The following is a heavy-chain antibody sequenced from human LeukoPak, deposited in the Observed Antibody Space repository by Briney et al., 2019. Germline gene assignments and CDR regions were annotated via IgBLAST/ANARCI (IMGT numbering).Heavy chain of an antibody. CDR2: FDPEDGET. J-gene: IGHJ5*02. D-gene: IGHD1-1*01. Sequence: ASVEVSCKVSGYTLTELSMHWVRQAPGKGLEWMGGFDPEDGETIYAQKFQGRVTMTEDTSTDTAYMELSSLRSEDTAVYYCATGTTTLPWFDPWGQGTLVTVSS. CDR3: ATGTTTLPWFDP. CDR1: GYTLTELS. V-gene: IGHV1-24*01.